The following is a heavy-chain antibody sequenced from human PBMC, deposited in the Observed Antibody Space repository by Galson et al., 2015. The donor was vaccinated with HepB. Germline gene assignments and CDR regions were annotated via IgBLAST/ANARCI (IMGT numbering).Heavy chain of an antibody. V-gene: IGHV3-48*04. J-gene: IGHJ6*02. CDR1: GFTFSSYS. Sequence: SLRLSCAASGFTFSSYSMNWVRQAPGKGLEWVSYISSSSSTIYYADSVKGRFTISRDNAKNSLYLQMNSLRAEDTAVYYCARDGGPIVVVTPSSMDVWGQGTTVTVSS. D-gene: IGHD3-22*01. CDR3: ARDGGPIVVVTPSSMDV. CDR2: ISSSSSTI.